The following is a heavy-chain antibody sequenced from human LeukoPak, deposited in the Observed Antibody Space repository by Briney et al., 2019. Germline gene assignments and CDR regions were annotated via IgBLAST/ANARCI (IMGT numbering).Heavy chain of an antibody. V-gene: IGHV3-48*03. J-gene: IGHJ5*02. CDR1: GVTFSSYE. CDR3: AREGAAYCCGDCYSGWFDP. Sequence: GGSLRLSCAASGVTFSSYEMNWVRQAPGEGLEWVSYISSSGSTIYYADSVKGRFTISRDNAKDSLYLQMNSLRAEDTAVYYCAREGAAYCCGDCYSGWFDPWGQGTLVTVSS. CDR2: ISSSGSTI. D-gene: IGHD2-21*02.